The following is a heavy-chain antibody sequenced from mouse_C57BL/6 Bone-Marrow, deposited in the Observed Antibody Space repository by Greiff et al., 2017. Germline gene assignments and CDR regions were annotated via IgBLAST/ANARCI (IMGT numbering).Heavy chain of an antibody. J-gene: IGHJ2*01. Sequence: EVMLVESGAELVRPGASVKLSCTASGFNIKDYYMHWVKQRPEQGLEWIGRIDPEDGDTEYAPKFQGKATMTADTSSNPAYLHLSSLTSEHTAVFYCTCRLRYYFDYWGQGTTLTVSS. CDR1: GFNIKDYY. CDR3: TCRLRYYFDY. CDR2: IDPEDGDT. V-gene: IGHV14-1*01. D-gene: IGHD2-4*01.